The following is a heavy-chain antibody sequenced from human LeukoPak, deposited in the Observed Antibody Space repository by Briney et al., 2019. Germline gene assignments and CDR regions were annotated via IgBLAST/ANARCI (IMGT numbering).Heavy chain of an antibody. J-gene: IGHJ4*02. CDR2: IYYSGST. CDR1: GGSISSYY. V-gene: IGHV4-59*08. D-gene: IGHD1-26*01. CDR3: ARLASGSYGPLTPFDY. Sequence: SETLSLTCTVSGGSISSYYWSWIRQPPGKGLEWIGDIYYSGSTNYNPSLKSRVTISVDKSKNQFSLRLSSVTAADTAVYYSARLASGSYGPLTPFDYWGQGTLVTVSS.